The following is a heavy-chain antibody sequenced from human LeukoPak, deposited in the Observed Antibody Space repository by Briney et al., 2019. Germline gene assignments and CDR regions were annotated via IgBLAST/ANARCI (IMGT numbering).Heavy chain of an antibody. Sequence: SETLSLTCAVSGGSINNDYWSWIRQPPGNGLEWIGYMYYSGSTNYNPSLKSRVTISVDTSKNQFSLRLSSVTAADTAVYYCARDVGGGWLQSWGQGTLVTVSS. CDR2: MYYSGST. J-gene: IGHJ4*02. CDR1: GGSINNDY. D-gene: IGHD5-24*01. CDR3: ARDVGGGWLQS. V-gene: IGHV4-59*01.